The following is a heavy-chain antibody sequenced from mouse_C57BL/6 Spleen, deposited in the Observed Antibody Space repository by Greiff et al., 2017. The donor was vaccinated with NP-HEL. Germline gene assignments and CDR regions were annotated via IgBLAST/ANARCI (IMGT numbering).Heavy chain of an antibody. CDR1: GFTFSDYG. D-gene: IGHD3-2*02. V-gene: IGHV5-15*01. J-gene: IGHJ3*01. CDR3: ARPDSSGYWFAY. CDR2: ISNLAYSI. Sequence: EVMLVESGGGLVQPGGSLKLSCAASGFTFSDYGMAWVRQAPRKGPEWVAFISNLAYSIYYADTVTGRFTISRENAKNTLYLEMSSLRSEDTAMYYCARPDSSGYWFAYWGQGTLVTVSA.